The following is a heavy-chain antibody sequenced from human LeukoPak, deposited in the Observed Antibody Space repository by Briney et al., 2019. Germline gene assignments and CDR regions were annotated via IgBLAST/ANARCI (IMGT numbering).Heavy chain of an antibody. CDR2: IRYDGSNK. Sequence: GGSLRLSCAASGFAFSSYGMHWVRQAPGKGLEWVAFIRYDGSNKYYADSVKGRFTISRDNSTNTLYLQMNSLRAEDTAVYYCAKEVGGWSYYFDYWGQGTLVTVSS. CDR3: AKEVGGWSYYFDY. D-gene: IGHD6-19*01. V-gene: IGHV3-30*02. CDR1: GFAFSSYG. J-gene: IGHJ4*02.